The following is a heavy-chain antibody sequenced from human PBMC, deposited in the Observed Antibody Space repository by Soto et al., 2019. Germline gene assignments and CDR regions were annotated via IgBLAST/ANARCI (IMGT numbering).Heavy chain of an antibody. CDR2: IYYRGST. V-gene: IGHV4-59*08. D-gene: IGHD1-26*01. J-gene: IGHJ5*02. Sequence: QVQLQESGPGLVKPSETLSLTCTVSGGSIRSYYWSWIRQPPGKGLEWIGSIYYRGSTNYKPSLKSRVTISVDTSKNQFSLKLNSVTAADTAVYYCARQGGWFDPWGQGTLVTVSS. CDR3: ARQGGWFDP. CDR1: GGSIRSYY.